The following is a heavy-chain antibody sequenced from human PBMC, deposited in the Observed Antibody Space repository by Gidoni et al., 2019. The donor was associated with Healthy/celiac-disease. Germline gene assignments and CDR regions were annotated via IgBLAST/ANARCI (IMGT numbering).Heavy chain of an antibody. D-gene: IGHD3-10*01. CDR1: GFTFSNAW. Sequence: EVQLVESGGGLVKPGGSLRLSCAASGFTFSNAWMSWVRQAPGKGLEWVGRIKSKTDGGTTDYAAPVKGRFTISRDDSKNTLYLQMNSLKTEDTAVYYCTADLLILLWFGEPREVRDYWGQGTLVTVSS. V-gene: IGHV3-15*01. CDR2: IKSKTDGGTT. CDR3: TADLLILLWFGEPREVRDY. J-gene: IGHJ4*02.